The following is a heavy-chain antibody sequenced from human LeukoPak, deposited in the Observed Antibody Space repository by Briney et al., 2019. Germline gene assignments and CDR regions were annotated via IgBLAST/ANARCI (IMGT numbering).Heavy chain of an antibody. Sequence: GASVKVSCKVSGYTLTELSMHWVRQAPGKGLEWMGGFDPEDGETIYAQKFQGRVTMTEDTSTDTAYMELSSLRSEDTAMYYCATDWSALSSGWYVGGYWGQGTLVTVSS. CDR1: GYTLTELS. CDR2: FDPEDGET. CDR3: ATDWSALSSGWYVGGY. J-gene: IGHJ4*02. D-gene: IGHD6-19*01. V-gene: IGHV1-24*01.